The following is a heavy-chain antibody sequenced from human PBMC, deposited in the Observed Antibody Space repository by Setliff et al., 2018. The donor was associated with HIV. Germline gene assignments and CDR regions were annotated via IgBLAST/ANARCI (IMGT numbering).Heavy chain of an antibody. Sequence: RASVKVSCKASGYTFTSYYLHWVRQAPGQGLEWMGIINPSGGSTTYAQKFQGRVTMTRDTSAGTVYMELSSLRSEDTAVYYCAREARYQDRYYYYMDVWGKGTTVTVSS. J-gene: IGHJ6*03. D-gene: IGHD1-20*01. V-gene: IGHV1-46*03. CDR2: INPSGGST. CDR1: GYTFTSYY. CDR3: AREARYQDRYYYYMDV.